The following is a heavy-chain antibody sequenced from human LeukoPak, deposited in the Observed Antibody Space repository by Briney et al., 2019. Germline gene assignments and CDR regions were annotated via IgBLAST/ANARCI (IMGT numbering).Heavy chain of an antibody. Sequence: SETLSLTCTVSGGSLSSYYWSWIRQPAGKGLEWIGSIYYSGYTYYNPSLESRVTISVDTSKNQFSLKLSSVTAADTAIYYCAKHYMGSSYNRALDYWGQGTLVTVSS. CDR1: GGSLSSYY. CDR3: AKHYMGSSYNRALDY. D-gene: IGHD3-10*01. V-gene: IGHV4-59*05. CDR2: IYYSGYT. J-gene: IGHJ4*02.